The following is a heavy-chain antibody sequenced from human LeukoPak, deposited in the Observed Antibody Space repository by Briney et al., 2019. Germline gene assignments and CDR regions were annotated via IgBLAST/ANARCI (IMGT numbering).Heavy chain of an antibody. Sequence: GGSLRLSCAASGFTFSSYWMHWVRQAPGKGLVWVSRINSDGSGTSYADSVKGRFTISRDNAKNTLYLQMNSLRAEDTAVYYCARDRGEIYYDFWSGYPIRWGQGTMVTVSS. V-gene: IGHV3-74*01. D-gene: IGHD3-3*01. CDR1: GFTFSSYW. CDR2: INSDGSGT. J-gene: IGHJ3*01. CDR3: ARDRGEIYYDFWSGYPIR.